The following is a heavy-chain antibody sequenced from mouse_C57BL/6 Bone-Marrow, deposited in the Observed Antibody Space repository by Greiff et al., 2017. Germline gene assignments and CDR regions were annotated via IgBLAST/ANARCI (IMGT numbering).Heavy chain of an antibody. CDR3: ARDGYGSSYAVFDY. J-gene: IGHJ3*01. Sequence: QVQLQQPGAELVMPGASVKLSCKASGYTFTSYWMHWVKQRPGQGLEWIGEIDPSDSYTNYNQKFKGKSTLTVDKSSSTAYMQLSSLTSEDSAVYYCARDGYGSSYAVFDYWGQGTLVTVSA. CDR2: IDPSDSYT. D-gene: IGHD1-1*01. CDR1: GYTFTSYW. V-gene: IGHV1-69*01.